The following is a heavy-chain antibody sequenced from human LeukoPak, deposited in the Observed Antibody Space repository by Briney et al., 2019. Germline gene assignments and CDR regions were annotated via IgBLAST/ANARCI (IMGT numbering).Heavy chain of an antibody. Sequence: SETLSLTCAVYGGSFSGYYWSWIRQPPGKGLEWIGEINHSGSTNYNPSLKSRVTISVDASKNQFSLKLSSVTAADTAVYYCAREPDYGDKPAYDYWGQGTLVTVSS. J-gene: IGHJ4*02. CDR1: GGSFSGYY. V-gene: IGHV4-34*01. CDR3: AREPDYGDKPAYDY. CDR2: INHSGST. D-gene: IGHD4-17*01.